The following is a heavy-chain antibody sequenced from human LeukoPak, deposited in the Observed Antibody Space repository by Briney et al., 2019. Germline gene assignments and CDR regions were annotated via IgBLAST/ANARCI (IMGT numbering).Heavy chain of an antibody. V-gene: IGHV4-39*01. J-gene: IGHJ4*02. CDR1: GASISNPDYY. CDR3: ARRSNKGPYSYITNDY. D-gene: IGHD5-18*01. CDR2: VDCGGT. Sequence: SETLSLTCTVSGASISNPDYYWGWIRQPPGKGLEWIGSVDCGGTYYNPSLNGRVTIAVDTSSDQVSPNLNSVTAADTAVYYCARRSNKGPYSYITNDYWGQGTLVTVSS.